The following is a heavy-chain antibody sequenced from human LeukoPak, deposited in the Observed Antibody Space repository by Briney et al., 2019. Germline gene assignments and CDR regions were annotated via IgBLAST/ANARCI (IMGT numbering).Heavy chain of an antibody. V-gene: IGHV1-8*03. CDR2: MNPNSGNT. CDR1: GYTFTSYD. J-gene: IGHJ4*02. Sequence: ASVKVSCKASGYTFTSYDINWVRQATGQGLEWMGWMNPNSGNTGYAQKFQGRVTVTRNTSISTAYMELSSLRSEDTAVYYCARAPTLGDGYFDHWGQGTLVTVSS. CDR3: ARAPTLGDGYFDH. D-gene: IGHD3-16*01.